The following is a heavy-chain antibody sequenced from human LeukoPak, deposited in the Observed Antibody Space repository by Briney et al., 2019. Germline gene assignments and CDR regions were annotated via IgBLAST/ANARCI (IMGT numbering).Heavy chain of an antibody. Sequence: SGGSLRLSCGASGFTFSGYSMNWVRQAPGKGLEWVSSISSQSTYIFYADSVKGRFTISRDNAKNSLYLQMNSLRAEDTAVYYCAYGDSGHLINWGQGTLVTVSS. D-gene: IGHD5-12*01. CDR2: ISSQSTYI. CDR1: GFTFSGYS. V-gene: IGHV3-21*01. J-gene: IGHJ4*02. CDR3: AYGDSGHLIN.